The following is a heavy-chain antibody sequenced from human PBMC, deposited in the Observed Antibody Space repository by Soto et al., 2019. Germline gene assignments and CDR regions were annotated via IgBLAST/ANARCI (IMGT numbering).Heavy chain of an antibody. Sequence: QVQLVQSGAEVKKPGSSVKVSCKASGGTFSSYAISWVRQAPGQGLEWMGGIIPIFGTANYAQKFQGRVTITADESTSTAYMELSSLRSEDTAGYYCGHVQWRASRYYYGMDVWGQGTTVTVSS. CDR1: GGTFSSYA. CDR3: GHVQWRASRYYYGMDV. J-gene: IGHJ6*02. D-gene: IGHD6-19*01. CDR2: IIPIFGTA. V-gene: IGHV1-69*01.